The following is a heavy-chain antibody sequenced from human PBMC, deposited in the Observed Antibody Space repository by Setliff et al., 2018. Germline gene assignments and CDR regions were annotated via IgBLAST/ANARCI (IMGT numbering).Heavy chain of an antibody. D-gene: IGHD5-18*01. Sequence: ASVNVSCKASGYTFTSYDINWVRQATGQGLEWMGWMNPNSGNTGYAQKFQGRVTMTRNTSISTAYMELSSLRSEDTAVYYCARRVGSVGIQLSDYWGQGTLVTVSS. V-gene: IGHV1-8*02. CDR2: MNPNSGNT. CDR1: GYTFTSYD. CDR3: ARRVGSVGIQLSDY. J-gene: IGHJ4*02.